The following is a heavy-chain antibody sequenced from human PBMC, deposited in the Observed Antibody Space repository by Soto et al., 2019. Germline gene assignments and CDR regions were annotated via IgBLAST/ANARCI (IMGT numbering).Heavy chain of an antibody. D-gene: IGHD1-26*01. Sequence: LRLSSAASGFTFSSYAMTRVCPAQGKGLEWVSISRGSGSGTYYGDSVKSRFTVYRDNSRNALSLQMNSLRPDDTAVYYCAKVLSISGSCCFKLDTWGQGTLITVSS. CDR1: GFTFSSYA. CDR2: SRGSGSGT. J-gene: IGHJ5*02. V-gene: IGHV3-23*01. CDR3: AKVLSISGSCCFKLDT.